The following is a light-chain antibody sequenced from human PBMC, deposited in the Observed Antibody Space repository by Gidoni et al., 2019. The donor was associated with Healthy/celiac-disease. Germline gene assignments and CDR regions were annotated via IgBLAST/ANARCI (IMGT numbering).Light chain of an antibody. CDR1: QSVSSSY. V-gene: IGKV3-20*01. CDR3: QQYGSSPGT. CDR2: GAS. J-gene: IGKJ1*01. Sequence: EIVLTQSPGTLSLSQGERATLSCRASQSVSSSYLAWYQQKPGQAPRLLIYGASSRATGIPDRFSGSGSGTDFTLPISRLEPEDFAVYYCQQYGSSPGTFGQGTKVEIK.